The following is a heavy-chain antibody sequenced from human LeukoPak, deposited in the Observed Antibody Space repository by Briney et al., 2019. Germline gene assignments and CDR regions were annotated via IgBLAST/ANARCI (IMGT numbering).Heavy chain of an antibody. J-gene: IGHJ4*02. CDR1: GFTFSSYA. Sequence: GGSLRLSCAASGFTFSSYAMSWVRQAPGKGLEWVSAISGSGGSTYYADSVKGRFTISRDNSKNTLYLQMNSLRAEDTAVYYCAKDLRYGDPFFRYFDYWGQGTLVTVSS. CDR3: AKDLRYGDPFFRYFDY. D-gene: IGHD3-16*01. CDR2: ISGSGGST. V-gene: IGHV3-23*01.